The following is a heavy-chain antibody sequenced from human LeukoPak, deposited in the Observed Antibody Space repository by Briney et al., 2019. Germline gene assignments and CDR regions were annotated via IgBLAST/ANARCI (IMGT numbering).Heavy chain of an antibody. V-gene: IGHV4-39*01. Sequence: KPSETLSLTCNVFGAAISSTAYYWGWIRQPPGKGLEWIGSIYYSGSTYYNPSLKSRVTISVDPSHNQFSLKLNSVTAADTALYYCARHPPYGSRNWGAYYFDSWGQGTLVTVSS. D-gene: IGHD3-10*01. CDR2: IYYSGST. CDR1: GAAISSTAYY. J-gene: IGHJ4*02. CDR3: ARHPPYGSRNWGAYYFDS.